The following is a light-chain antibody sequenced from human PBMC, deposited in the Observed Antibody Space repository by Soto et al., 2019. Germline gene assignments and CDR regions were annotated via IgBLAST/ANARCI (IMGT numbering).Light chain of an antibody. V-gene: IGLV2-18*02. Sequence: QSVLAQPPSVSGSPGQSVTISCTGTSSDVGSYNRVSWYQQPPGTAPKLMIYDVSNRPSGVSNRFSGSKSGNTASLTISGLQAEDEADYYCSSYTSSRTYVFGTGTKVTVL. CDR2: DVS. CDR1: SSDVGSYNR. J-gene: IGLJ1*01. CDR3: SSYTSSRTYV.